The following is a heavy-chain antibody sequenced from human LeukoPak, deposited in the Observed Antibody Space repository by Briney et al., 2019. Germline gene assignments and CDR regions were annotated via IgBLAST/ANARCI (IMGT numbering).Heavy chain of an antibody. Sequence: GGSLRLSCAASGFTFSDYYMSWIRQAPGKGLEWVSYISSSGSTIYYADSVKGRFTISRDNAKNSLYLQMNSLRAEDTAVYYCAREGDRITMVRGVLDYWGQGTLVTVSS. CDR1: GFTFSDYY. D-gene: IGHD3-10*01. CDR3: AREGDRITMVRGVLDY. CDR2: ISSSGSTI. J-gene: IGHJ4*02. V-gene: IGHV3-11*04.